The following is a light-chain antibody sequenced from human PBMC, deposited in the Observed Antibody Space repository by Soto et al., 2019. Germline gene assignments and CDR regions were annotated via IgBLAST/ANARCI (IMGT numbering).Light chain of an antibody. V-gene: IGKV3-15*01. CDR2: GAS. J-gene: IGKJ4*01. Sequence: EIVMTQSPATLSVSPGERATLSCRASQSVSSNLAWYQQKPGQAPRLLIYGASTRATGIPARFSGSGSGTEFTLTISSLQSEDFATYYCQQLNSYPPLTFGGGTKVEIK. CDR3: QQLNSYPPLT. CDR1: QSVSSN.